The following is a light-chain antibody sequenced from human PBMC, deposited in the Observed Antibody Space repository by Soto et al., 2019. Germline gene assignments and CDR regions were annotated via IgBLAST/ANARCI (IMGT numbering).Light chain of an antibody. J-gene: IGLJ3*02. CDR1: SSDVGAYNY. CDR3: TSYTSSVTLV. V-gene: IGLV2-14*01. Sequence: QSALTQPASVSGSPGQSITISCTGTSSDVGAYNYVSWYQQYPGKVPKLIIYDVINRPSGVSSRFSGSKSVNTASLTISGLQAEDEADYYCTSYTSSVTLVFGGGTKLTVL. CDR2: DVI.